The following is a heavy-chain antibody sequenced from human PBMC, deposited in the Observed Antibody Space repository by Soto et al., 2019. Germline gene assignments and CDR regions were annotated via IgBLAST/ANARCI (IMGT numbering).Heavy chain of an antibody. CDR2: IYYSGST. CDR1: GGSISSYY. Sequence: SETLSLTCTVSGGSISSYYWSWIRQPPGKGLEWIGYIYYSGSTNYNPSLKSRVTISVDTSKNQFSLKLSSVTAADTAVYYCARTEMEYCSSTSCPFDYWGQGTLVTVSS. J-gene: IGHJ4*02. V-gene: IGHV4-59*08. D-gene: IGHD2-2*01. CDR3: ARTEMEYCSSTSCPFDY.